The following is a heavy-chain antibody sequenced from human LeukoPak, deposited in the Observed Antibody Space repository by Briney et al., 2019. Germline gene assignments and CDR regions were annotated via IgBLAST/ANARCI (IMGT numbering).Heavy chain of an antibody. J-gene: IGHJ4*02. CDR3: ARDLREAAAGILRPPNYDY. D-gene: IGHD6-13*01. V-gene: IGHV1-69*01. CDR1: GGTFSSYA. Sequence: SVKVSCKASGGTFSSYAISWVRQAPGQGLEWMGGIIPIFGTANYAQKFQGRVTITADESTGTAYMELSSLRSENTAVYYCARDLREAAAGILRPPNYDYWGQGTLVTVSS. CDR2: IIPIFGTA.